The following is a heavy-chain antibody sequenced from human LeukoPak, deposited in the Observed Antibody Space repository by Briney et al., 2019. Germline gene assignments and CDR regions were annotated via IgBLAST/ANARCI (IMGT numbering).Heavy chain of an antibody. CDR3: ASSKYYDSSGYYWRFDY. V-gene: IGHV1-2*02. CDR1: GYTFTGYY. J-gene: IGHJ4*02. CDR2: INPNSGGT. Sequence: ASVKVSCKASGYTFTGYYMHWVRQAPGQGLEWMGWINPNSGGTNYAQKLQGRVTMTTDTSTSTAYMELRSLRSDDTAVYYCASSKYYDSSGYYWRFDYWGQGTLVTVSS. D-gene: IGHD3-22*01.